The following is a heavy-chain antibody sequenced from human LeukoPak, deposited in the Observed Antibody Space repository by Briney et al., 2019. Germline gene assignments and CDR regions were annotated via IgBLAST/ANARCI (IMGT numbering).Heavy chain of an antibody. CDR1: GYSVGSAYY. V-gene: IGHV4-38-2*02. J-gene: IGHJ5*02. CDR2: ISHNGNA. Sequence: SETLSLTCAVSGYSVGSAYYWVWIRQTPGKRLEWLGTISHNGNAYYNPSLKSRLTMSVETAKNQFSLNLNSVTAADTAVYFCARDPNWDSWFDPWGQGVLVTVSS. D-gene: IGHD1-26*01. CDR3: ARDPNWDSWFDP.